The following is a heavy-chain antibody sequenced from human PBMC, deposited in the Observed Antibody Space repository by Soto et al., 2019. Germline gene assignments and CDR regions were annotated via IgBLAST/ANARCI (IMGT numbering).Heavy chain of an antibody. V-gene: IGHV1-46*01. J-gene: IGHJ4*02. CDR1: GYTFSGYY. Sequence: ASVKVSCKASGYTFSGYYMHWVRQAPGQGLEWMGVINPSGDSTTYAQKFQGRVTMTKDTSTSTLYMELSSLRSEDTAVYFCARDWEFGFWGQGTLVTVYS. CDR3: ARDWEFGF. CDR2: INPSGDST. D-gene: IGHD3-10*01.